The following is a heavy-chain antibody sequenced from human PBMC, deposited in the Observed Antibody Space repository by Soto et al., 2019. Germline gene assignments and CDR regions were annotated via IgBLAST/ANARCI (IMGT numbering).Heavy chain of an antibody. V-gene: IGHV3-30*18. D-gene: IGHD2-2*01. CDR2: ISYDGSNK. Sequence: QVQLVESGGGVVQPWRSLRLSCAASGFTFSSYGMHWVRQAPGKGLEWVAVISYDGSNKYYADSVKGRFTISRDNSKNTLYLQMNSLRAEDTAVYYCAKVNRQYQLLRFYYYYGMDVWGQGTTVTVSS. J-gene: IGHJ6*02. CDR3: AKVNRQYQLLRFYYYYGMDV. CDR1: GFTFSSYG.